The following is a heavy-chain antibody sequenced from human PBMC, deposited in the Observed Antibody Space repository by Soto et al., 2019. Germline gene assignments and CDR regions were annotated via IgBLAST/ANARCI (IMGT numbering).Heavy chain of an antibody. D-gene: IGHD6-19*01. Sequence: EVQLVESGGGLVQPGGSLRLSCAASGFTFSSYWMSWVRQAPGKGLEWVANIKQDGSEKYYVDSVKGRFTISRDNAKNSLYLQMNSLRAEDTAVYYCARDPHPKLQWLVDYWGQGTLVTVSS. J-gene: IGHJ4*02. CDR1: GFTFSSYW. CDR3: ARDPHPKLQWLVDY. V-gene: IGHV3-7*01. CDR2: IKQDGSEK.